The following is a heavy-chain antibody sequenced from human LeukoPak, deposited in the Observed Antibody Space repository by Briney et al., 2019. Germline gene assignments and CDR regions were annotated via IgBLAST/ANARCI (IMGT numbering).Heavy chain of an antibody. D-gene: IGHD2-15*01. Sequence: GGSLRLSCAASGFTFSSYSMNWVRPAPGKGLEWVSSISSSSSYIYYTDSVKGRFTIYRDNAKNSLYLQMNSLRAEDTAVYYCARDPPRGSCIDYWGQGTLVTVSS. CDR3: ARDPPRGSCIDY. CDR1: GFTFSSYS. V-gene: IGHV3-21*01. CDR2: ISSSSSYI. J-gene: IGHJ4*02.